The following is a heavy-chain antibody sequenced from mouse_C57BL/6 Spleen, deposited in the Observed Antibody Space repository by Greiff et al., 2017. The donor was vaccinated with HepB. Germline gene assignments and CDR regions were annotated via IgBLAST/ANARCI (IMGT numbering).Heavy chain of an antibody. CDR1: GYTFTDYE. Sequence: VQLQESGAELVRPGASVTLSCKASGYTFTDYEMHWVKQTPVHGLEWIGAIDPETGGTAYNQKFKGKAILTADKSSSTAYMELRSLTSEDSAVYYCTSRYGSSDWYFDVWGTGTTVTVSS. CDR2: IDPETGGT. J-gene: IGHJ1*03. CDR3: TSRYGSSDWYFDV. D-gene: IGHD1-1*01. V-gene: IGHV1-15*01.